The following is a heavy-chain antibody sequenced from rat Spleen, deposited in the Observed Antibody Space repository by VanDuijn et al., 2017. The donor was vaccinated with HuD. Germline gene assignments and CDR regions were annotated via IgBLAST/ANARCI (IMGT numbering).Heavy chain of an antibody. D-gene: IGHD1-2*01. CDR2: ISSGGTT. Sequence: QVQLKESGPDLVQPSQTLSLTCTVSGFSLSNYGVSWVRQPPGKGLEWIAAISSGGTTYYNSVFKSRLSISRDTSKSQVFFKMNSLQTDDTGTYYCASDARYSSSLVYWGQGTLVTVSS. CDR1: GFSLSNYG. V-gene: IGHV2S8*01. CDR3: ASDARYSSSLVY. J-gene: IGHJ3*01.